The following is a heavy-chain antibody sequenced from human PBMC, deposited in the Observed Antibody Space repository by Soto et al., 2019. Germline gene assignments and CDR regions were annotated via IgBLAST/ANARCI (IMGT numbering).Heavy chain of an antibody. J-gene: IGHJ4*02. CDR2: IVPSGGST. CDR1: GFTFSNYV. Sequence: VGSLRLSCAASGFTFSNYVMSWVRQAPGKGLEWVSGIVPSGGSTYYADSVKGRFTISRDNSQNTVYVQMNSLRAEDTALYYCARSARTLDCWGQGTLVTVSS. V-gene: IGHV3-23*01. CDR3: ARSARTLDC.